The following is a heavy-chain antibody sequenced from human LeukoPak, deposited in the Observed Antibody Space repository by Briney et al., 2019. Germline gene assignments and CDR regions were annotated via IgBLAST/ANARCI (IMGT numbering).Heavy chain of an antibody. J-gene: IGHJ4*02. D-gene: IGHD1-26*01. CDR1: GGSISSYY. V-gene: IGHV4-59*01. Sequence: SETLSLTCTVSGGSISSYYWSWIRQPPGKGLEWVGYLYYSGSAKYNPSLKSRVTISVDTSENHFSLKLSSVTAADTAVYYCARKGSGTYSPFDYWGPGTLVTVSS. CDR3: ARKGSGTYSPFDY. CDR2: LYYSGSA.